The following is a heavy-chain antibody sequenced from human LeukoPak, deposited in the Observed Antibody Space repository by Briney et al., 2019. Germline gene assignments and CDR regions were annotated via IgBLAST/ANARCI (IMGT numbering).Heavy chain of an antibody. J-gene: IGHJ6*02. CDR2: ISGSGGST. V-gene: IGHV3-23*01. CDR1: GFTFSSYA. CDR3: AKVLGWRRFHDYYGMDV. D-gene: IGHD7-27*01. Sequence: GGSLRLSCAASGFTFSSYAMSWVRQAPGKGLEWVSAISGSGGSTYYAESVKGRFTISRDNSKNTLYLQMNSLSAEDTAVYYCAKVLGWRRFHDYYGMDVWGQGTTVTVSS.